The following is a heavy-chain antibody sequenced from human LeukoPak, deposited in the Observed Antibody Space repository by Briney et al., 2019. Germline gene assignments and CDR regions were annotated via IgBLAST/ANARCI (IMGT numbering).Heavy chain of an antibody. D-gene: IGHD1-14*01. J-gene: IGHJ5*02. Sequence: SETLSLTCTVSGGSISSSSYYWGWIRQPPGKGLEWIGYIYHSGSTYYNPSLKSRVTISVDRSKNQFSLKLSSVTAADTAVYYCARVMGPTPADNWFDPWGQGTLVTVSS. CDR2: IYHSGST. V-gene: IGHV4-39*07. CDR3: ARVMGPTPADNWFDP. CDR1: GGSISSSSYY.